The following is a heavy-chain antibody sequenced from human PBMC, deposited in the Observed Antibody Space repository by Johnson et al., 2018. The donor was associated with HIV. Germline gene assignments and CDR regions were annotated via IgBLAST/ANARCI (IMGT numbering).Heavy chain of an antibody. CDR2: ILYDGNNK. J-gene: IGHJ3*02. D-gene: IGHD1-26*01. CDR1: GFTFSSYA. V-gene: IGHV3-30*04. CDR3: AGSRGSNETLDI. Sequence: QVQLVESGGGVVQPGRSLRLSCAASGFTFSSYAMHWVRQAPGKGLEWVAVILYDGNNKYYADSVKGLFTISRDNSKKTVYLQMNSLRAEDTAVYYCAGSRGSNETLDIWGQGTVVTVSS.